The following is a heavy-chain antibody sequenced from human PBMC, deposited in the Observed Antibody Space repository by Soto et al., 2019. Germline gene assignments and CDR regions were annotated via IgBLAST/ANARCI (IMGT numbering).Heavy chain of an antibody. CDR3: ARAFYGVDL. J-gene: IGHJ6*02. CDR2: IYHSGST. Sequence: PSETLSLTCTVSGGSISSYYWSWIRQPPGKGLEWIGDIYHSGSTNYDPSLKSRVTISVDTSKNQFSLNLTSVTAADAAVYYCARAFYGVDLWGQGTTVTVSS. V-gene: IGHV4-59*12. CDR1: GGSISSYY.